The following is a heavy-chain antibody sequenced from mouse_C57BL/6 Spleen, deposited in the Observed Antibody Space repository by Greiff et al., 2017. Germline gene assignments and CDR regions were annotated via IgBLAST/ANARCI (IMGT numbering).Heavy chain of an antibody. CDR3: ARSGSNYGGFAY. CDR2: IYPGDGDT. J-gene: IGHJ3*01. CDR1: GYAFSSSW. V-gene: IGHV1-82*01. Sequence: VQLQESGPELVKPGASVKISCKASGYAFSSSWMNWVKQRPGKGLEWIGRIYPGDGDTNYNAKFTGKAQLTADKSSSTAYMQLSSRTSEDSAVDFCARSGSNYGGFAYWGQGTLVTVSA. D-gene: IGHD2-5*01.